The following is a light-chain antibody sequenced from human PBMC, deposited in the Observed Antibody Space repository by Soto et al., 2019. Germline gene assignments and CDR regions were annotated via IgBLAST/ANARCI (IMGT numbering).Light chain of an antibody. J-gene: IGKJ1*01. V-gene: IGKV3-11*01. CDR2: DAS. Sequence: ETVLTQSPATLSLSPGERATLSCRASQSVRSNLAGYQHKPVQAPRLLIYDASNRATGIPGRFSGSGSGTDFTLTISNLEPEDFSVYYCHQRDNWPWTFGQGAKVEIK. CDR3: HQRDNWPWT. CDR1: QSVRSN.